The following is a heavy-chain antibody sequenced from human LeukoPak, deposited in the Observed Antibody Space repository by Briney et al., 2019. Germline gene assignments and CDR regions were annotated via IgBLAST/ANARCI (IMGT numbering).Heavy chain of an antibody. V-gene: IGHV1-8*01. D-gene: IGHD6-19*01. CDR2: INPTGGNT. J-gene: IGHJ4*02. CDR3: ARGVRGAVGY. CDR1: GYTFTSYY. Sequence: GASVKVSCKASGYTFTSYYMHWVRQAPGQGLEWMGLINPTGGNTGYAQKFQGRVTMTRNTSISTAYMELSSLRSEDTAVYYCARGVRGAVGYWGQGTLVTVSS.